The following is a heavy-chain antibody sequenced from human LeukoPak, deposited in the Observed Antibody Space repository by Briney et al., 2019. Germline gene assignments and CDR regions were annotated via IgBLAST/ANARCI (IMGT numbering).Heavy chain of an antibody. D-gene: IGHD3-22*01. V-gene: IGHV4-34*01. CDR3: ARGTAYYDSSGYYFERLLRDWFDP. CDR2: INHNGST. J-gene: IGHJ5*02. Sequence: SETLSLTCAVYGGSFSGYYWSWIRQPPGKGLEWIGEINHNGSTNYNPSLKSRVTISVDTSKNQFSLKLSSVTAADTAVYYCARGTAYYDSSGYYFERLLRDWFDPWGQGTLVTVSS. CDR1: GGSFSGYY.